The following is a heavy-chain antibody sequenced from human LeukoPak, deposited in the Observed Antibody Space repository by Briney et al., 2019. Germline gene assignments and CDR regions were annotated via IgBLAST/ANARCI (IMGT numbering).Heavy chain of an antibody. V-gene: IGHV4-34*01. CDR1: GGSFSGYY. D-gene: IGHD6-13*01. CDR3: ARSIGSSWYAYYYYYMDV. J-gene: IGHJ6*03. Sequence: PSETLSLTCAVYGGSFSGYYWSWIRQPPGKGLEWIGEINHSGSTNYNPSLKSRVTISVDTSKNQFSLKLSSVTAADTAVYYCARSIGSSWYAYYYYYMDVWGKGTTVTASS. CDR2: INHSGST.